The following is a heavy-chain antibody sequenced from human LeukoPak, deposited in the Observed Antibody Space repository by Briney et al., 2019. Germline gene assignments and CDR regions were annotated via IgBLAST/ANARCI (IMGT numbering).Heavy chain of an antibody. Sequence: GGSLRLSCTASGFPFTSHAMTWVRQAPGKGLEWLSSISGSGTTTYYAESVRGRLTISRDNSKNTLYLEMNRLRVEDTAVYYCAKVLTLWFGALDYWGQGSLVSVFS. D-gene: IGHD3-10*01. CDR1: GFPFTSHA. CDR3: AKVLTLWFGALDY. V-gene: IGHV3-23*01. J-gene: IGHJ4*02. CDR2: ISGSGTTT.